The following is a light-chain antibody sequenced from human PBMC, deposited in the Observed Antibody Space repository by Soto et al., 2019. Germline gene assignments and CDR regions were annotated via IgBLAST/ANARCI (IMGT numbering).Light chain of an antibody. V-gene: IGKV3-15*01. CDR3: QQYKNWPIT. CDR2: DSS. J-gene: IGKJ5*01. Sequence: EIVMTQSPGTLSVSPGERATLSCRASQSVTNKLAWYQQKPGQAPRLLISDSSTRATGIPARFSGSGSGTEFTLTISSLQSEDFAVYYCQQYKNWPITFGQGTRLEVK. CDR1: QSVTNK.